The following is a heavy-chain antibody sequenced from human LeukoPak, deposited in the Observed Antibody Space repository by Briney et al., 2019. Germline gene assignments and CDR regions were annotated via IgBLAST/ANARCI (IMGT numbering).Heavy chain of an antibody. Sequence: GGSLRLSCAASGFTFSSYAMSWVRQAPGKGLEWVSAISGSGGSTYYADSVKGRFTISRDNSKNTLYLQMNGLKAEDTAVYYCANIDGGGDDDWGQGTLVTVSS. CDR2: ISGSGGST. J-gene: IGHJ4*02. V-gene: IGHV3-23*01. CDR1: GFTFSSYA. D-gene: IGHD4-23*01. CDR3: ANIDGGGDDD.